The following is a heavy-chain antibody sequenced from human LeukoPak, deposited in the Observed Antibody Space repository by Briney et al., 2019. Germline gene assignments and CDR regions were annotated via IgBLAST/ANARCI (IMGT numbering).Heavy chain of an antibody. CDR3: AGLGASGNGYLSWFDP. J-gene: IGHJ5*02. V-gene: IGHV4-59*12. CDR1: GGSISTYY. Sequence: TSETLSLTCTVSGGSISTYYWSWIRQPPGKGLEWIGYIYYSGNSNYNPSLKSRVTISVDTSPTQFSLKLSSVTAADTAVYYCAGLGASGNGYLSWFDPWGQGTLVTVSS. CDR2: IYYSGNS. D-gene: IGHD3-22*01.